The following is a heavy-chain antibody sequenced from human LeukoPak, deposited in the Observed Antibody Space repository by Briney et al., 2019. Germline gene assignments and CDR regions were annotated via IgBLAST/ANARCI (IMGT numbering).Heavy chain of an antibody. CDR2: INPNSGGT. J-gene: IGHJ3*02. V-gene: IGHV1-2*04. CDR3: ARDFSAKLGYCSGGSCSNAFDI. Sequence: ASVKVSCKASGYTFTGYYMHWVRQAPGQGLEWMGWINPNSGGTNYAQKFQGWVTMTRDTSISTAYMELSRLRSDDTAVYYCARDFSAKLGYCSGGSCSNAFDIWGQGTMVTVSS. CDR1: GYTFTGYY. D-gene: IGHD2-15*01.